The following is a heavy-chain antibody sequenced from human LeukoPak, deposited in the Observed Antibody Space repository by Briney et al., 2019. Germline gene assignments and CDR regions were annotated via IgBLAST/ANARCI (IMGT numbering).Heavy chain of an antibody. J-gene: IGHJ4*02. CDR1: GFTFSSYG. D-gene: IGHD4-11*01. CDR3: ARDDYSTTFDY. CDR2: IWYDGSNK. Sequence: GGSLRLSCAASGFTFSSYGMHWVRQAPGKGLEWVAVIWYDGSNKYYADSAKGRFTISRDNSKNTLYLQMNSLRAEDTAVYYCARDDYSTTFDYWGQGTLVTVSS. V-gene: IGHV3-33*01.